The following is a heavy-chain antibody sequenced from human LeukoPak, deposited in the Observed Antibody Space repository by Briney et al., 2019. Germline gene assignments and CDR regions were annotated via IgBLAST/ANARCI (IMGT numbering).Heavy chain of an antibody. D-gene: IGHD3-22*01. J-gene: IGHJ4*02. Sequence: SETLSLTCTVSGYSISSGYYWGWIRQPPGKGLEWIGSIYHSGSTYYNPSLKSRVTISVDTSKNQFSLQLSSVTAADTAVYYCARPDSSGYFGYWGQGTLVTVSS. CDR2: IYHSGST. CDR1: GYSISSGYY. CDR3: ARPDSSGYFGY. V-gene: IGHV4-38-2*02.